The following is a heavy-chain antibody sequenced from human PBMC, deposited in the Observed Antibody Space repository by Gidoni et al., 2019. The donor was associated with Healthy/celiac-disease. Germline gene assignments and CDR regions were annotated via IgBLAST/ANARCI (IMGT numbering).Heavy chain of an antibody. CDR3: TRGVRSGDSYGLDYYYGMDV. V-gene: IGHV3-49*03. CDR1: GFSFGDYA. CDR2: IRSKAYGGTT. J-gene: IGHJ6*02. D-gene: IGHD5-18*01. Sequence: EVQVVESGGGLIQPGRSLRLSCTASGFSFGDYAMSWFRQAPGKGLEWVGFIRSKAYGGTTEYAASVKGRFTISRDDSKSIAYLQTNSLKTEDTGVYYCTRGVRSGDSYGLDYYYGMDVWGQGTTVTVSS.